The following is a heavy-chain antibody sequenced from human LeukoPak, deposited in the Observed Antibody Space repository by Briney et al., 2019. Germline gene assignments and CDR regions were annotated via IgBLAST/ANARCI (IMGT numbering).Heavy chain of an antibody. CDR1: GFSVSSNY. J-gene: IGHJ5*01. D-gene: IGHD6-19*01. V-gene: IGHV3-66*02. CDR2: IYSGGNT. Sequence: GGSLRLSCAASGFSVSSNYMNWVRQAPGKGLKWFSVIYSGGNTYYADSVKGRFTISRDNSRNTLFLQMNSLRPEDTAVYYCAKEEGSSGWFDYWGQGTLVTVSS. CDR3: AKEEGSSGWFDY.